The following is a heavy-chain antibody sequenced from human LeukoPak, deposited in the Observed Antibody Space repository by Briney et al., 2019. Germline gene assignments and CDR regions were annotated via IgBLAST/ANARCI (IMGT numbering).Heavy chain of an antibody. Sequence: GESLKISCRCSGYSFINYYIGWVRQMPGKGLEWMGVTYPGGSDTRYSPSFQGQVTISADKSTTTVYLQWSSLKASDSGMYYCAIQYSSGWYRHFDYWGQGTLVTVSS. J-gene: IGHJ4*02. CDR2: TYPGGSDT. D-gene: IGHD6-19*01. CDR1: GYSFINYY. V-gene: IGHV5-51*01. CDR3: AIQYSSGWYRHFDY.